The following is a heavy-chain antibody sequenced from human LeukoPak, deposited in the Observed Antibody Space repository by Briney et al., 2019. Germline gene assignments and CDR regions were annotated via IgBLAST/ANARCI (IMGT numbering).Heavy chain of an antibody. D-gene: IGHD1-26*01. CDR3: ARDRYSGSYYMDV. Sequence: ASVTVSFKASGYTFNTYGVSWVRQAPGQGLEWMGWISDYNGNTRYAQNFQGRVTMTTDTSTSTAYMDLRSLRSDDTAVYYCARDRYSGSYYMDVWGKGTTVTVSS. CDR1: GYTFNTYG. CDR2: ISDYNGNT. J-gene: IGHJ6*03. V-gene: IGHV1-18*01.